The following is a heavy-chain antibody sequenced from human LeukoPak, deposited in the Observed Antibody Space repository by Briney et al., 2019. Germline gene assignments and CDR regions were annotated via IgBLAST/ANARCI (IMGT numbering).Heavy chain of an antibody. D-gene: IGHD1-14*01. J-gene: IGHJ4*02. CDR1: GFTFSSYS. Sequence: GGSLRLSCAASGFTFSSYSMNWVRQAPGQGLEWVSSISSSSTYIYYADSVKGRFTISRDNSKNSLYLQMNNLRAEDTAVYYCARWDRFHGVWGQGTLVTVSS. V-gene: IGHV3-21*01. CDR2: ISSSSTYI. CDR3: ARWDRFHGV.